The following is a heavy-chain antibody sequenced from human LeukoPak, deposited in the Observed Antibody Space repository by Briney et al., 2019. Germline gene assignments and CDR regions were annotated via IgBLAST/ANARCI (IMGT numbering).Heavy chain of an antibody. Sequence: SETLSLTCTVSGGSISSGSYYWSWIRQPAGKGLEWIGRIYTSGSTNYNPSLKSRVTISVDTSKNQFSLKLSSVTAADTAVYYCARGSRMDVWGKGTTVTVSS. V-gene: IGHV4-61*02. CDR2: IYTSGST. J-gene: IGHJ6*03. CDR1: GGSISSGSYY. CDR3: ARGSRMDV.